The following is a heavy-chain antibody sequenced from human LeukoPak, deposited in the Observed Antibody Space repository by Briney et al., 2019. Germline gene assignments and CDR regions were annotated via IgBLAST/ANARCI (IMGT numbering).Heavy chain of an antibody. V-gene: IGHV3-30*18. D-gene: IGHD6-19*01. Sequence: GRSLRLSCAASGFTFSSYGMHWVRQAPGKGLEWVAVISYDGSNEYYADSVKGRFTISRDNSKNTLYLQMNSLRAEDTAVYYCAKAAGGSGWYPPFDYWGQGTLVTVSS. J-gene: IGHJ4*02. CDR3: AKAAGGSGWYPPFDY. CDR2: ISYDGSNE. CDR1: GFTFSSYG.